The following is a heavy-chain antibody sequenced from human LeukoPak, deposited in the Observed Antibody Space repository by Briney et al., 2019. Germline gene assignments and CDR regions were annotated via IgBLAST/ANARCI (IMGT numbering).Heavy chain of an antibody. CDR3: ARGYSYYELGY. J-gene: IGHJ4*02. Sequence: PSETLSLTCTVSGGSISSYYWSWIRQPPGKGLEWIGYIYYSGSTNYNPSLKSRVTISVDTSKNQFSLKLSSVTAADTAVYYCARGYSYYELGYWGQGTLVTVSS. V-gene: IGHV4-59*01. CDR1: GGSISSYY. D-gene: IGHD3-22*01. CDR2: IYYSGST.